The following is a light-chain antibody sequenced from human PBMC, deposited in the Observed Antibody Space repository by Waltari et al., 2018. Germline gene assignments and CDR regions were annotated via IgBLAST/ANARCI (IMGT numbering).Light chain of an antibody. Sequence: QSVLTQPPSASGTPGQTVTISCSGSSSNVGSSTVSWYQQLPGTAPKLLIFSHNQRPSGVPDRFSGPKSGTSASLAISGLQSEDEADYFCAAWDDSLNGFYVFGTGTRVTVL. J-gene: IGLJ1*01. CDR1: SSNVGSST. V-gene: IGLV1-44*01. CDR2: SHN. CDR3: AAWDDSLNGFYV.